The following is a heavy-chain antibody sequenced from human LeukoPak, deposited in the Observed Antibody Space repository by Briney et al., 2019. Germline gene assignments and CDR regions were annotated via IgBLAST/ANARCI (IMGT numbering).Heavy chain of an antibody. D-gene: IGHD3-9*01. Sequence: GGSLRLSYTASGFSFSNHYMRWIRQAPGKGLEWVANINEDGSNKWHLGSVKGRFTVSRDNARNSLYLQMNSLRVEDTAVYYCTRVIVAAPGYFDYFDFWGQGVLVTVSS. CDR3: TRVIVAAPGYFDYFDF. V-gene: IGHV3-7*01. J-gene: IGHJ4*02. CDR1: GFSFSNHY. CDR2: INEDGSNK.